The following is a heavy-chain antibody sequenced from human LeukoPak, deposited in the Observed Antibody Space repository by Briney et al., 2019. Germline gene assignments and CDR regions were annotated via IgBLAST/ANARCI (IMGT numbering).Heavy chain of an antibody. CDR3: AREGLISLDSSGYDGVYGY. CDR2: IYSGGST. D-gene: IGHD3-22*01. Sequence: PGGSLRLSCAASGFTFSSNYMSWVRQAPGKGLEWVSVIYSGGSTYYADSVKGRFTISRDNSKDTLYLQMNSLRAEDTAVYYCAREGLISLDSSGYDGVYGYWGQGTLVTVSS. J-gene: IGHJ4*02. V-gene: IGHV3-53*01. CDR1: GFTFSSNY.